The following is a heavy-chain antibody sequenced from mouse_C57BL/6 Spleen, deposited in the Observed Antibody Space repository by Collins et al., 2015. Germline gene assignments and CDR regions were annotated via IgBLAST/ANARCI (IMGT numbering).Heavy chain of an antibody. V-gene: IGHV3-2*02. CDR2: ISYSGST. CDR1: GYSITSDYA. J-gene: IGHJ2*01. Sequence: DVQLQESGPGLVKPSQSLSLTCTVTGYSITSDYAWNWIRQFPGNKLEWMGYISYSGSTSYNPSLKSRISITRDTSKNQFFLQLNSVTTEDTATYYCARSGTGTEDYFDYWGQGTTLTVSS. D-gene: IGHD4-1*01. CDR3: ARSGTGTEDYFDY.